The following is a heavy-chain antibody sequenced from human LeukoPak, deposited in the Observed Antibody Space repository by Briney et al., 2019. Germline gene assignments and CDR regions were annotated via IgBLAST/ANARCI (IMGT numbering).Heavy chain of an antibody. CDR3: ARDAGSNTAMVRDHYFDY. Sequence: PSETLSLTCTVSGGSISSYYWSWIRQPPGKGLEWIGYIYYSGSTNYNPSLKSRVTISVDTSKNQFSLKLSSVTAADTAVYYCARDAGSNTAMVRDHYFDYWGQGTLVTVSS. V-gene: IGHV4-59*01. J-gene: IGHJ4*02. D-gene: IGHD5-18*01. CDR2: IYYSGST. CDR1: GGSISSYY.